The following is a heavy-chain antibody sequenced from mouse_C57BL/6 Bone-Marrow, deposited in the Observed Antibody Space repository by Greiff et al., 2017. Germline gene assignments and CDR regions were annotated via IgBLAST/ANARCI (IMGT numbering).Heavy chain of an antibody. J-gene: IGHJ2*01. V-gene: IGHV1-69*01. CDR3: AREKAFGNPYYCDY. CDR1: GYTFTSYW. CDR2: IDPSDSYT. D-gene: IGHD2-1*01. Sequence: VQLQQPGAELVMPGASVKLSCKASGYTFTSYWMHWVKQRPGQGLEWIGEIDPSDSYTNYNQKFKGKSTLTVDKYSSTAYMQLSSLTSEDAAVYYCAREKAFGNPYYCDYWGQGTTLTVSS.